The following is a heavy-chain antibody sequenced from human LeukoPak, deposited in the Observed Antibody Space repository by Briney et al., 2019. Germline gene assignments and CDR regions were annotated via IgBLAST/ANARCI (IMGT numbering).Heavy chain of an antibody. J-gene: IGHJ4*02. CDR2: IKQDGSEK. Sequence: PGGSLRLSCAASGFTFSSYWMSWVRQVPGKGLEWVANIKQDGSEKYYVDSVKGRFAVSRDNAKNSLSLQMNSLRAEDTAVYYCAKGANWAFDYWGQGNLVTVSS. V-gene: IGHV3-7*05. D-gene: IGHD7-27*01. CDR1: GFTFSSYW. CDR3: AKGANWAFDY.